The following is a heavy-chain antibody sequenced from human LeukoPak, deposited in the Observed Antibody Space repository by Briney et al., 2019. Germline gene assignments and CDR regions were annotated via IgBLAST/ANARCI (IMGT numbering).Heavy chain of an antibody. CDR1: GFTFSSYE. V-gene: IGHV3-48*03. D-gene: IGHD5-12*01. J-gene: IGHJ4*02. Sequence: PGGSLRLSCAASGFTFSSYEMNWVRQAPGKGLEWVSYISSSGSTIYYADSVKGRFTISRDNAKNSLYLQMNSLRAEDTAVYYCARDLGGYLFDYWGQGTLVTVSS. CDR2: ISSSGSTI. CDR3: ARDLGGYLFDY.